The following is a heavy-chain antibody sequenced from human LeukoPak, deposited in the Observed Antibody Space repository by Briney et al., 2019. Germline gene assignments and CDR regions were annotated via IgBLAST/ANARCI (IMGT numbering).Heavy chain of an antibody. D-gene: IGHD4-23*01. J-gene: IGHJ6*03. CDR1: GGSISSYY. Sequence: SETLSLTCTVSGGSISSYYWSWIRQPPGKGLEWIGDIYYSGSTNYNPSLKSRVTISVDTSKNQFSLKLSSVTAADTAVYYYARAAATTVVTPGGYYYYYYMDVWGKGTTVTVSS. CDR2: IYYSGST. CDR3: ARAAATTVVTPGGYYYYYYMDV. V-gene: IGHV4-59*01.